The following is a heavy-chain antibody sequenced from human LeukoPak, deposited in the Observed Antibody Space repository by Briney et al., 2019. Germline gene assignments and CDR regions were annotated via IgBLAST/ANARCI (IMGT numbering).Heavy chain of an antibody. Sequence: PGGSLRLSCAASGFSFRTSSMHWVRQAPGRGLEWVGFISFDGGDHYYGDSVKGRVTISRDNSRNTLYLQMSSLRVEDTSIYYCAREWFGEFFWGQGTMAIVSS. D-gene: IGHD3-10*01. CDR2: ISFDGGDH. CDR1: GFSFRTSS. CDR3: AREWFGEFF. J-gene: IGHJ3*01. V-gene: IGHV3-30-3*01.